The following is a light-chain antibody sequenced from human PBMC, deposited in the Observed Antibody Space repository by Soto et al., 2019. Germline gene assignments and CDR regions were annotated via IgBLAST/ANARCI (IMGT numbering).Light chain of an antibody. CDR2: GNS. J-gene: IGLJ1*01. CDR1: SSNIGAGYD. Sequence: QSVLTQPPSVSGAPGQRVTISCTGSSSNIGAGYDVHWYQQLPGTAPKLLIYGNSNRPSGVPDRFSGSKSGTSAPLAITGLQAEDEADYYCQSYDSSLRGVFGTGTKLTVL. V-gene: IGLV1-40*01. CDR3: QSYDSSLRGV.